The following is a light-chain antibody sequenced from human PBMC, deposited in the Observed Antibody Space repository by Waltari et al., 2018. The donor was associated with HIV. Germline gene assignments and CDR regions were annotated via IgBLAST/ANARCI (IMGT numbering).Light chain of an antibody. CDR3: QQYGSSPCT. Sequence: EIVLTQSPGTLSLSPGERATLSCRASQSVSKNYLARYQQKSGQAPRLLIYGASSRATGIADRFSGSGSGTDFTLTISRLEPEDFAVYYCQQYGSSPCTFGPGTKVDVK. CDR1: QSVSKNY. V-gene: IGKV3-20*01. CDR2: GAS. J-gene: IGKJ3*01.